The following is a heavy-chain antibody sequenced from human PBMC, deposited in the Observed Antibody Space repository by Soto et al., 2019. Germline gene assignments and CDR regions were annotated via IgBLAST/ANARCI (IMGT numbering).Heavy chain of an antibody. Sequence: EVQLVESGGGLVKPGGSLRLSCAASGFTFSSYSMNWVRQAPGKGLEWVSSISSSSSYIYYADSVKGRFTISRDNSKNTLYLQMNSLRAEDTAVYYCAKGLGDGYNPLDAFDIWGQGTMVTVSS. CDR3: AKGLGDGYNPLDAFDI. D-gene: IGHD2-21*01. CDR2: ISSSSSYI. CDR1: GFTFSSYS. J-gene: IGHJ3*02. V-gene: IGHV3-21*01.